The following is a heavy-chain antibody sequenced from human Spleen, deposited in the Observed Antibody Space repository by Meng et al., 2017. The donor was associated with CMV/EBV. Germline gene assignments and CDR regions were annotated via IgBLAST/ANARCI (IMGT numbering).Heavy chain of an antibody. CDR3: ARHYYAPNGCYFPDY. CDR2: IYPGDSDS. J-gene: IGHJ4*02. Sequence: GGPLRLSCKASGSNFTRIWIGWLRQQPGKGPEWMGIIYPGDSDSRYSPSFQGQVTIAADRSTSTAYLQWTSLKPSDTAIYYCARHYYAPNGCYFPDYWGQGTLVTVSS. V-gene: IGHV5-51*01. CDR1: GSNFTRIW. D-gene: IGHD3-10*01.